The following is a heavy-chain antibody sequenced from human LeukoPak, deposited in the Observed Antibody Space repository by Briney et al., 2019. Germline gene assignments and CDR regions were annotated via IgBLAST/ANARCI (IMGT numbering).Heavy chain of an antibody. D-gene: IGHD1-26*01. CDR1: GFTFSSYA. CDR2: ISGSGGGT. J-gene: IGHJ4*02. CDR3: AHSPIAAGANGY. V-gene: IGHV3-23*01. Sequence: GGSLTLSCAASGFTFSSYAMSWVRQPPGKGLEWVSSISGSGGGTYYADSVNGRFTISRDNSKTTLYLQMNSVRAEDTAVYYCAHSPIAAGANGYWGQGTLVTVFS.